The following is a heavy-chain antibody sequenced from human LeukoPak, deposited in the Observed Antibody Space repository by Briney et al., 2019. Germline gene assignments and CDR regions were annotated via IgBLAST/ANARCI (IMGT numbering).Heavy chain of an antibody. D-gene: IGHD3-3*01. Sequence: GGSLRLSCAASGFTFSSYGMHWVRQAPGKGLEWVAFIRYDGSNKYYADSVKGRFTISRDNAKNSLYLQMDSLRVEDTALYYCARGIRFLEWLSGFDYWGQGTLVTVSS. CDR2: IRYDGSNK. CDR3: ARGIRFLEWLSGFDY. CDR1: GFTFSSYG. J-gene: IGHJ4*02. V-gene: IGHV3-30*02.